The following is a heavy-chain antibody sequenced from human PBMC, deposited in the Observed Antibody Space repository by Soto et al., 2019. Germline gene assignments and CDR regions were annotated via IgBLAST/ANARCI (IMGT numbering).Heavy chain of an antibody. Sequence: SETLSLTCTVSGGSISSYYWSWIRQPPGKGLEWIGYIYYSGSTNYNPSLKSRVTISVDTSKNQFSLKLSSVTAADTAVYYCAGQAEADYWGQGTLVTVFS. CDR2: IYYSGST. J-gene: IGHJ4*02. CDR1: GGSISSYY. V-gene: IGHV4-59*08. CDR3: AGQAEADY.